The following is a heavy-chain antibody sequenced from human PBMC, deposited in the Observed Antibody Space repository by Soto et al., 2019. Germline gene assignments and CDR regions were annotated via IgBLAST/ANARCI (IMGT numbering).Heavy chain of an antibody. Sequence: QVQLQESGPGLVKPSQTLSLTCTVSGGSISSGGYYWSWIRQHPGKGLEWIGYIYYSGSTYYNPSVKSRLTISVNTSKNQFSLKLSSVTAADTAVYVWARRGSGGWFDPWGQGTLVTVSS. V-gene: IGHV4-31*03. CDR1: GGSISSGGYY. CDR3: ARRGSGGWFDP. J-gene: IGHJ5*02. CDR2: IYYSGST. D-gene: IGHD3-10*01.